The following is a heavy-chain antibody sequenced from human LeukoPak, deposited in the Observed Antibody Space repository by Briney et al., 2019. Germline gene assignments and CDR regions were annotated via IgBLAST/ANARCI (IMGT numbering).Heavy chain of an antibody. CDR1: GGSFSCYY. V-gene: IGHV4-34*01. Sequence: SETLSLTCAVYGGSFSCYYWSWIRQPPGKGLEWIGEINHSGSTNYNPSLKSRVTISVDTSKNLFSLKLSCVTAADTAVYYCARAPRGRSNDYWGQGTLVTVSS. CDR2: INHSGST. J-gene: IGHJ4*02. CDR3: ARAPRGRSNDY. D-gene: IGHD3-16*01.